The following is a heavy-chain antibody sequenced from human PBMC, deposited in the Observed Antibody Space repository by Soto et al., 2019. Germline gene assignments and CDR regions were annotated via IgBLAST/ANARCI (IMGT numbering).Heavy chain of an antibody. J-gene: IGHJ6*02. Sequence: PGVSLRLSCAASGFTFSNFSMSRVRQAPGKGLEWVSASSGTGSNTYYADSVKGRFTISRDNSKNTLYLQMNSLRAEDTAVYYCARDPNIVLVPAAFRSYYYYYDMDVWGQGTTVTVSS. CDR2: SSGTGSNT. V-gene: IGHV3-23*01. CDR1: GFTFSNFS. CDR3: ARDPNIVLVPAAFRSYYYYYDMDV. D-gene: IGHD2-2*01.